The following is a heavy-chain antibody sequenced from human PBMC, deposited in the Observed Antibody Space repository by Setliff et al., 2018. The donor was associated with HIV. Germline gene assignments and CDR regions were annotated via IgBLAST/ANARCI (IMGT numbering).Heavy chain of an antibody. CDR3: ARDPGGYDSSGFDAFDI. J-gene: IGHJ3*02. Sequence: ASVKVSCKASGGTFSSYAISWVRQAPGQGLEWMGGIIPIFGTANYAQKFQGRVTTTADESTSTAYMELSSLRSEDTAVYYCARDPGGYDSSGFDAFDIWGQGTMVTVSS. CDR2: IIPIFGTA. V-gene: IGHV1-69*13. CDR1: GGTFSSYA. D-gene: IGHD3-22*01.